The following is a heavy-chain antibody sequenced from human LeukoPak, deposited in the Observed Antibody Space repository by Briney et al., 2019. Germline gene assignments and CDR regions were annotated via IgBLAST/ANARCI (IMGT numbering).Heavy chain of an antibody. Sequence: SETLSLTCAVYGGSFSGYYWSWIRQPPGKGLEWIGKINHSGSTNYNPSLKSRVTISVDTSKNQFSLKLSSVTAADTAVYYCARKPETYYYDSSGYYYDYWGQGTLVTVSS. J-gene: IGHJ4*02. CDR3: ARKPETYYYDSSGYYYDY. V-gene: IGHV4-34*01. CDR2: INHSGST. CDR1: GGSFSGYY. D-gene: IGHD3-22*01.